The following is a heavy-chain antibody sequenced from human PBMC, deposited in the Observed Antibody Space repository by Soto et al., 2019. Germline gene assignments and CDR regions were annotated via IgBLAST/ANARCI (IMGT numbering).Heavy chain of an antibody. CDR1: SFIFTSYG. V-gene: IGHV1-18*01. CDR2: ISGYNGNT. D-gene: IGHD2-8*02. CDR3: ATSGGHHFGIDV. J-gene: IGHJ6*02. Sequence: QVLLVQSGAEVKKPGASVKVSCKASSFIFTSYGINWVRQAPGQGLEWMGWISGYNGNTKYGQKFPDRVTLTADTSTATAFMEVRSLRGDDSAVYYCATSGGHHFGIDVWGQGTTVTVSS.